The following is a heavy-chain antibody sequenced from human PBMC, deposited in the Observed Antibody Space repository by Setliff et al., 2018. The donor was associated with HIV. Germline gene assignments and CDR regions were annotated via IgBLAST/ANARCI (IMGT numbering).Heavy chain of an antibody. J-gene: IGHJ4*02. CDR2: IYTSGST. Sequence: KPSETLSLTCTVSGGSISSGSYYWSWIRQPAGKGLEWIGHIYTSGSTNYNPSLKSRVTISVDTSKNQFSLKLSSVTAADTAVYYCAREFGPHDSTGYWGQGTLVTVSS. D-gene: IGHD3-22*01. V-gene: IGHV4-61*09. CDR1: GGSISSGSYY. CDR3: AREFGPHDSTGY.